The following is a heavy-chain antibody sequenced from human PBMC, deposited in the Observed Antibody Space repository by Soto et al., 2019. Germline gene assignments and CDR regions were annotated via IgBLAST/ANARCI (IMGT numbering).Heavy chain of an antibody. CDR3: ASHGLRAARRDYYYHGMDV. Sequence: QVQLVQSGAEVKKPGSSVKVSCKASGGTFSSYAISWVRQAPGQGLEWMGGIIPIFGTANYAQKFQGRVTITADESTSTAYMELSSLRSEDTAVYYCASHGLRAARRDYYYHGMDVWGQGTTVTVSS. CDR1: GGTFSSYA. D-gene: IGHD6-6*01. CDR2: IIPIFGTA. V-gene: IGHV1-69*12. J-gene: IGHJ6*02.